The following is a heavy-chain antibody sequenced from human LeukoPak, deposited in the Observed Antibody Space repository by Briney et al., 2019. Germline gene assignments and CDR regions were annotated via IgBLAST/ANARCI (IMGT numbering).Heavy chain of an antibody. V-gene: IGHV3-30-3*01. CDR3: ARATDTAMVSFDY. J-gene: IGHJ4*02. D-gene: IGHD5-18*01. CDR1: GFTFSSYA. Sequence: GGSLRLSCAASGFTFSSYAMHWVRQAPGKGLEWVAVIPYDGSNKYYADSVKGRFTISRDNSKNTLYLQMNSLRAEDTAVYYCARATDTAMVSFDYWGQGTLVTVSS. CDR2: IPYDGSNK.